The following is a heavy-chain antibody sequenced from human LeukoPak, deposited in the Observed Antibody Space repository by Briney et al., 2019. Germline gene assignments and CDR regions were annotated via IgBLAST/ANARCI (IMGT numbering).Heavy chain of an antibody. CDR1: GGSISSYY. V-gene: IGHV4-59*01. D-gene: IGHD2-2*01. Sequence: PSETLSLTCTVSGGSISSYYWSWIRQPPGKGLESIGYIYYSGSTNYNPSLKSRVTISVDTSKNQFSLKLSSVTAADTAVYYCARVSDIVVVPAEFDPLGQGTLVTVSS. J-gene: IGHJ5*02. CDR3: ARVSDIVVVPAEFDP. CDR2: IYYSGST.